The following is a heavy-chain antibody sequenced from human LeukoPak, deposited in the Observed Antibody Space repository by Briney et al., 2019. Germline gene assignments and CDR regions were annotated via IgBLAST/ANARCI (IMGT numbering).Heavy chain of an antibody. V-gene: IGHV3-30*02. CDR3: AKDSFFYDSSGSGTFDY. CDR1: GFAFNNYG. J-gene: IGHJ4*02. D-gene: IGHD3-22*01. Sequence: PGGSLRLSCAASGFAFNNYGTHWVRQAPGKGLEWVAFIRYDGVNNYYADSVKGRFTISRDISKNTLYLQMNSLRAVDTAVYYCAKDSFFYDSSGSGTFDYWGQGTLVTVSS. CDR2: IRYDGVNN.